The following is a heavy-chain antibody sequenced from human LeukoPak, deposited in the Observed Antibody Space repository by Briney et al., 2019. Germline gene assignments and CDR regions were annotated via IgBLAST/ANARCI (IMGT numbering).Heavy chain of an antibody. Sequence: SETLSLTCSVSGDSISGISYYWGWIRQPPGKGLEWIGKIYYSGSSYNNPSLESRVVISLDTSRNQFSLKLTPVTATDTAVYYCARQVAVGATGFDFWGQGILVTVSS. J-gene: IGHJ4*02. D-gene: IGHD1-26*01. CDR1: GDSISGISYY. V-gene: IGHV4-39*01. CDR3: ARQVAVGATGFDF. CDR2: IYYSGSS.